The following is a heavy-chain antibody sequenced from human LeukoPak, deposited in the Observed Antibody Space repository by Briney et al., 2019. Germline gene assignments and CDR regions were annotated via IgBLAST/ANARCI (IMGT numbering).Heavy chain of an antibody. J-gene: IGHJ4*02. CDR3: ARGPDYGGNSEALRY. D-gene: IGHD4-23*01. CDR1: GGTFSSYA. Sequence: SVKVSCKASGGTFSSYAISWVRQAPGQGLEWMGGIIPIFGTANYAQKFQGRVTITADESMSTAYMELSSLRSEDTAVYYCARGPDYGGNSEALRYWGQGTLVTVSS. CDR2: IIPIFGTA. V-gene: IGHV1-69*13.